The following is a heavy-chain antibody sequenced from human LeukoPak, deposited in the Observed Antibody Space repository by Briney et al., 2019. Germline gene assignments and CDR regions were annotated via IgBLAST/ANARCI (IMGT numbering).Heavy chain of an antibody. J-gene: IGHJ6*03. CDR3: ARDPGIAVAGDYYYYMDV. D-gene: IGHD6-19*01. Sequence: PGGSLRLSCAASGFTFTNYWMSWVRQAPGKGLEWVANIKHDGSEKYYVDSVKGRFTISRDTAKNSLYLQMNSLRAEDTAVYYCARDPGIAVAGDYYYYMDVWGKGTTVTVSS. CDR1: GFTFTNYW. CDR2: IKHDGSEK. V-gene: IGHV3-7*01.